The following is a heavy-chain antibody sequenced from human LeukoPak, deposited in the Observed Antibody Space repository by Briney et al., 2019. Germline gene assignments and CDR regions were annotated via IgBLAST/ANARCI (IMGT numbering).Heavy chain of an antibody. CDR1: GGSISSSY. J-gene: IGHJ4*02. Sequence: SETLSLTSTVAGGSISSSYWSWIRQPPGKGLEWIGYIYYSGSTNYNPSLKSRVTISVDTSKNQFSMKLSSVTAADTAVYYCARDRTGFEYWGQGTLVTVSS. D-gene: IGHD1-14*01. CDR2: IYYSGST. CDR3: ARDRTGFEY. V-gene: IGHV4-59*01.